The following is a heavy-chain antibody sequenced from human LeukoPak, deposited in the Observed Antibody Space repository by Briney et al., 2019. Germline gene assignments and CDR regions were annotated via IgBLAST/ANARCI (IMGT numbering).Heavy chain of an antibody. D-gene: IGHD2-15*01. V-gene: IGHV3-23*01. J-gene: IGHJ4*02. CDR2: ISGSGGST. CDR3: ASQFPDIVVVVTAPPDFDF. CDR1: GFTFSTYW. Sequence: GGSLRLSCAASGFTFSTYWMHWVRQAPGKGLEWVSAISGSGGSTYYADSVKGRFTISRDNSKNTLYLQMNSLRAEDTAVHYCASQFPDIVVVVTAPPDFDFWGQGTLVTVSS.